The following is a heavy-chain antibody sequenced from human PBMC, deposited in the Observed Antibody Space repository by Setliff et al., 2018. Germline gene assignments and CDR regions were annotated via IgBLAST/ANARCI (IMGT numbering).Heavy chain of an antibody. CDR3: ARVESMVRGKNILRHFDY. J-gene: IGHJ4*02. D-gene: IGHD3-10*01. CDR2: ISAYSGNT. CDR1: GYTFSNYG. V-gene: IGHV1-18*01. Sequence: GASVKVSCKASGYTFSNYGITWVRQAPGQGLEWMGWISAYSGNTNYAQRLQGRLTLTTDISTSTAYMELGSLTTDDTAVYYCARVESMVRGKNILRHFDYWGQGIQVTVSS.